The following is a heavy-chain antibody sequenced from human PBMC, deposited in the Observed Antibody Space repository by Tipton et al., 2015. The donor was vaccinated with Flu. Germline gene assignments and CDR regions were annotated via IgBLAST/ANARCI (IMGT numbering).Heavy chain of an antibody. J-gene: IGHJ4*03. CDR1: GGTFSSYA. CDR3: ASSRGGGPFDY. Sequence: QLVQSGAEVKKPGSSVKVSCKASGGTFSSYAISWVRQAPGQGLEWMGRIIPILGIANYAQTLQGRVTITADKSTSTAYMELSSLRSEDTAGYYGASSRGGGPFDYWGQGTMVTVSS. CDR2: IIPILGIA. D-gene: IGHD3-16*01. V-gene: IGHV1-69*09.